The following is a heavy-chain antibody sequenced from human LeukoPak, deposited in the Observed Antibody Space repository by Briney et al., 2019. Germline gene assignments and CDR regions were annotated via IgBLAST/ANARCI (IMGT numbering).Heavy chain of an antibody. CDR2: INHSGST. J-gene: IGHJ3*02. V-gene: IGHV4-34*01. CDR3: ARSVGGSRALDI. CDR1: GGSFSGYY. D-gene: IGHD1-26*01. Sequence: SETLSLTCAVYGGSFSGYYWSWIRQPPGKGLEWIGEINHSGSTNYNPSLKSRVTISVDTSKNQFSLKLSSVTAADTAVYYCARSVGGSRALDIWGQGTMVTVSS.